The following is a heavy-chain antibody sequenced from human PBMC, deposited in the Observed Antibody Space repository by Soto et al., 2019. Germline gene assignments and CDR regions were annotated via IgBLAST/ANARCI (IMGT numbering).Heavy chain of an antibody. D-gene: IGHD1-1*01. V-gene: IGHV1-2*04. CDR1: GYTFTGYY. CDR3: ARDLGGTMGAFDI. CDR2: INPNSGGT. J-gene: IGHJ3*02. Sequence: ASVKVSCKASGYTFTGYYMHWVRQAPGQGLEWMGWINPNSGGTNYAQKFQGWVTMTRDTSISTAYMELSRLRSDDTAVYYCARDLGGTMGAFDIWGQGTLVTVAS.